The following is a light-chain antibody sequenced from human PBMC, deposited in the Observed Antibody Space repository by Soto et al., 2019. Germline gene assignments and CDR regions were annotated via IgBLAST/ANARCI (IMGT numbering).Light chain of an antibody. V-gene: IGLV2-14*01. CDR3: SSYTSSSSWV. CDR2: DVS. Sequence: QSALTQPASVSGSPRQSITISCTGTSSDVGGYNYVSWYQQHPGKAPKLMIYDVSNRHSGVSNRFSGSKSGNTASLTISGLQAEDEADYYCSSYTSSSSWVFGGGTKLTVL. J-gene: IGLJ3*02. CDR1: SSDVGGYNY.